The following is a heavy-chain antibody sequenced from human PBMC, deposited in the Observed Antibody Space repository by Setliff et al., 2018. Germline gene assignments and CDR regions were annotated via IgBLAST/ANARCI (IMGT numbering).Heavy chain of an antibody. CDR3: AREQWLDPPGYYYMDV. V-gene: IGHV4-4*07. D-gene: IGHD6-19*01. J-gene: IGHJ6*03. Sequence: SETLSLTCTVSGGSISSYYWSWSRQPAGKGLEWIGHIYIGGSANYNPSLKSRVTMSIDTSKTQFSLTLNSVTAADMAVYYCAREQWLDPPGYYYMDVWAKGTTVTVSS. CDR2: IYIGGSA. CDR1: GGSISSYY.